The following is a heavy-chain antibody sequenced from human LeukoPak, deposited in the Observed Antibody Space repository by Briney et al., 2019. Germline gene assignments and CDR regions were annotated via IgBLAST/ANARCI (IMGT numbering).Heavy chain of an antibody. CDR3: ARVASSIAPHRGYYFYYYMDV. D-gene: IGHD6-6*01. CDR1: GGSISSYY. Sequence: SETLSLTCTVSGGSISSYYWSWIRQPPGKGLEWVGYISYSGSTSYNPSLKSRVTISVDTSKNQFSLKLRSVTAADTAVYYCARVASSIAPHRGYYFYYYMDVWGKGTTVTVSS. J-gene: IGHJ6*03. V-gene: IGHV4-59*01. CDR2: ISYSGST.